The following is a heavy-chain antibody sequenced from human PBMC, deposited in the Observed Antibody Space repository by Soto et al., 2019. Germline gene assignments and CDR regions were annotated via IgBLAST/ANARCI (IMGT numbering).Heavy chain of an antibody. Sequence: ASVKVSCKASGGTFSSYAISWVRQAPGQGLEWMGRIIPILGIANYAQKFQGRVTITADKSTSTAYMELSSLRSEDTAVYYCAREAAGRDGYNWGQGTLVTVSS. CDR2: IIPILGIA. V-gene: IGHV1-69*04. CDR3: AREAAGRDGYN. D-gene: IGHD5-12*01. J-gene: IGHJ4*02. CDR1: GGTFSSYA.